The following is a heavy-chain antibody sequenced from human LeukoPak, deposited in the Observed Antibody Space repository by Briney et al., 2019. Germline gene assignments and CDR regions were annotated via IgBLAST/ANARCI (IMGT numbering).Heavy chain of an antibody. CDR3: ARHVSLAGFDY. J-gene: IGHJ4*02. V-gene: IGHV5-51*01. CDR1: GYSFTSYW. CDR2: IYPGDSDT. Sequence: GESLKISCKGSGYSFTSYWIGWVRQMPGKGLEWMGIIYPGDSDTRYNPSFQGQVTISADNSISTAYLQWSSLTVADSAIYYCARHVSLAGFDYWGQGTLVTVSS. D-gene: IGHD6-19*01.